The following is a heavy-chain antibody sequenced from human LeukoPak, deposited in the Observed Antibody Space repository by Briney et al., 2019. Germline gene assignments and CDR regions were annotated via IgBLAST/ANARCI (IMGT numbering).Heavy chain of an antibody. J-gene: IGHJ4*02. Sequence: PGGSLRLFCAASGFTFSSYGMNWVCQAPGKGLEWVSYIGTTTSTIYYADSVKGRFTISRDNAKNSLYLQMNSLRDEDTAVYYCARHDYGGNSGDYWGQGTLVTVSS. CDR1: GFTFSSYG. CDR3: ARHDYGGNSGDY. V-gene: IGHV3-48*02. CDR2: IGTTTSTI. D-gene: IGHD4-23*01.